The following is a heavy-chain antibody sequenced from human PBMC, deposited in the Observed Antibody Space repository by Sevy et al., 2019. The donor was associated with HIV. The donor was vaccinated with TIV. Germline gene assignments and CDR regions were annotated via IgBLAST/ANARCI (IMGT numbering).Heavy chain of an antibody. J-gene: IGHJ5*01. CDR1: GFIFGNYA. D-gene: IGHD3-10*01. V-gene: IGHV3-9*01. Sequence: GGSLRLSCAASGFIFGNYAMHWVRQAPGKGLDWVSGISWNGDSTPYGNSMRGRFTISRDNARNSIYLQMNNLRPEDTAFYYSVKDNGRHPSGTYSPNWFDSWGQGALVTVSS. CDR3: VKDNGRHPSGTYSPNWFDS. CDR2: ISWNGDST.